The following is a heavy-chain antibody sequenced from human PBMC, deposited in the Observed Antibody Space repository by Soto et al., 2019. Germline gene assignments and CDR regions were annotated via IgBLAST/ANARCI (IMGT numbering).Heavy chain of an antibody. Sequence: QVQLVQSGAGVKKPGSSVKVSCKASGGTFSSYTISWVRQAPGQGLEWMGRIIPILGIANYAQKFQGRVTITADKSTSTAYMELSSLRSEDTAVYYCARDQYYDSSGYLNWFDPWGQGTLVTVSS. V-gene: IGHV1-69*08. CDR1: GGTFSSYT. J-gene: IGHJ5*02. D-gene: IGHD3-22*01. CDR2: IIPILGIA. CDR3: ARDQYYDSSGYLNWFDP.